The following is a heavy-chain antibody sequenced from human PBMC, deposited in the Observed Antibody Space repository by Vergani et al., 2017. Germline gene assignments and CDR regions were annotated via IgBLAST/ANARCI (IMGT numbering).Heavy chain of an antibody. Sequence: EVQLVESGGGLVKPGGSLRLSCAASGFTFSSYSMNWVRQAPGKGLEWVSSISSSSSYTNYADSVKGRFTISRDNAKNSLYLQMNSLRAEDTAVYYCARERIVATGGLDYWGQGTLVTVSS. CDR3: ARERIVATGGLDY. CDR1: GFTFSSYS. D-gene: IGHD5-12*01. J-gene: IGHJ4*02. CDR2: ISSSSSYT. V-gene: IGHV3-21*01.